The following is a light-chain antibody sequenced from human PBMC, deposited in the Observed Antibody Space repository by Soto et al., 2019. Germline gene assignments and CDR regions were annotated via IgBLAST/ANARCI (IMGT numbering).Light chain of an antibody. Sequence: QPVLTQPPSASGTPGQRVTISCSGSSSDIGNNYVYWYQQIPGMAPKLLIYRNNQRPSGVPDRFSGSKSGTSASLAISGLRSEDEADYFCAAWDDSLNGQGVFGGGTKLTVL. CDR2: RNN. V-gene: IGLV1-47*01. J-gene: IGLJ2*01. CDR1: SSDIGNNY. CDR3: AAWDDSLNGQGV.